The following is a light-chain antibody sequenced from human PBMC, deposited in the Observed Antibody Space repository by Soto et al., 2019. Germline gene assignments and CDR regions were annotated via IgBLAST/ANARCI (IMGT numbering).Light chain of an antibody. V-gene: IGKV3-15*01. CDR1: QSVGSN. Sequence: IVMTQSPATLSVSPGERVILSCRASQSVGSNVAWYQQKPGQSPGLLIYGASTRVTGILARFTGSGSGTEFTLTINSLQSEDFAMYHCQQYDNWPPFTFGGGTKVEIK. CDR2: GAS. J-gene: IGKJ4*01. CDR3: QQYDNWPPFT.